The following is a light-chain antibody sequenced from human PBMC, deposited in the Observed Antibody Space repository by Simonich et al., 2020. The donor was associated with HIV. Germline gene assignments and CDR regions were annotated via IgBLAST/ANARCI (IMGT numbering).Light chain of an antibody. CDR2: GAS. CDR3: QQYNNWPPVLT. V-gene: IGKV3-15*01. J-gene: IGKJ4*01. Sequence: EIVMTQSPATLSVSPGERATLSCRASQSISSNLVWYQQKSGQAPRLLIYGASTRATGIPASFSGSGSGTDFTLTISSLQSEDFAVYFCQQYNNWPPVLTFGGGTKVEIK. CDR1: QSISSN.